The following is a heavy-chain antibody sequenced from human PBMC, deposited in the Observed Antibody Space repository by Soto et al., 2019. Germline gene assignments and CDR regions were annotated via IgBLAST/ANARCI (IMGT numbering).Heavy chain of an antibody. CDR2: IYPDYSET. D-gene: IGHD6-19*01. Sequence: PVESRKISCKVSEYSFTNYWIGWVRQIPGKGLEWMGLIYPDYSETKYSPSFQGQVTISADKSISTAYLQWISLKASDTAMYYCARLEYSSGWSYYFDYWGQGTLVTVSS. CDR1: EYSFTNYW. V-gene: IGHV5-51*01. CDR3: ARLEYSSGWSYYFDY. J-gene: IGHJ4*02.